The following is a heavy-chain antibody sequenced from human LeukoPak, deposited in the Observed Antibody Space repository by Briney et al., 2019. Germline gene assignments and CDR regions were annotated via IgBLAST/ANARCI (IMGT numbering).Heavy chain of an antibody. V-gene: IGHV3-30*18. J-gene: IGHJ6*03. CDR3: AKDPAVAVYYYYYMGV. Sequence: PGGSLRLSCAASGFTFSSYGMHWVRQAPGKGLEWVAVISYDGSNKYYADSVKGRFTISRDNSKNTLYLQMNSLRAEDTAVYYCAKDPAVAVYYYYYMGVWGKGTTVTVSS. D-gene: IGHD6-19*01. CDR2: ISYDGSNK. CDR1: GFTFSSYG.